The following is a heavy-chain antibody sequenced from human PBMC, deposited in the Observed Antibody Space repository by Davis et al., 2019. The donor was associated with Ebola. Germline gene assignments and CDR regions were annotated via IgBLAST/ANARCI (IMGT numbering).Heavy chain of an antibody. CDR2: IYHSGST. CDR1: GGSISSSNW. Sequence: SETLSLTCAVSGGSISSSNWWSWVRQPPGKGLEWIGEIYHSGSTNYNPSLNSRVTISVDKSKNQFFLKLNSVTAADTAIYYCAREDCSGSSCLNWLDPWGQGILVTVSS. CDR3: AREDCSGSSCLNWLDP. J-gene: IGHJ5*02. V-gene: IGHV4-4*02. D-gene: IGHD1-26*01.